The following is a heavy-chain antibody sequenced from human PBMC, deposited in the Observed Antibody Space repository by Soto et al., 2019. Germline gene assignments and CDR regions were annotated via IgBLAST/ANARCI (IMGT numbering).Heavy chain of an antibody. J-gene: IGHJ6*02. CDR3: ARHYGGYYDSSGWSKYYYYYGMDV. CDR2: IYYSGST. D-gene: IGHD3-22*01. V-gene: IGHV4-59*08. Sequence: PSETLSLTCTVSGGSISSYYWSWIRQPPGKGLEWIGYIYYSGSTNYNPSLKSRVTISVDTSKNQFSLKLSSVTAADTAVYYCARHYGGYYDSSGWSKYYYYYGMDVWGQGTTVTVSS. CDR1: GGSISSYY.